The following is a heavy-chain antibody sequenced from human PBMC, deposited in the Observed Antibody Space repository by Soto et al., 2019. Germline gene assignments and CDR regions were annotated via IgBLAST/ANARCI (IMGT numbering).Heavy chain of an antibody. V-gene: IGHV3-23*01. J-gene: IGHJ4*02. CDR1: GFSFSSYD. CDR3: AKDKRISMIRGEITPYYFDH. CDR2: FSGRGDTT. D-gene: IGHD3-10*01. Sequence: GGSLRLSCAASGFSFSSYDMSWVRQAPGKGLEWVSAFSGRGDTTFHEESVKGRFTISRDNSKNTPYLQMNSLRAEDTAVYYCAKDKRISMIRGEITPYYFDHWGLGTLVTVSS.